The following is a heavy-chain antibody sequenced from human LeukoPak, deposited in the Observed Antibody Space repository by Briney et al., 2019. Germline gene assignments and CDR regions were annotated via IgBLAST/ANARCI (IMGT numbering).Heavy chain of an antibody. D-gene: IGHD4-17*01. Sequence: GGSLRLSCAASGFTFGTYAMSWVRQAPGKGLEWVSAISGSGDGTYSADSVKGRFTISTDNSKNSLYLQMDSLRPEDTAVYYCAKDYGDSGGIDYWGQGTLVTVSS. CDR1: GFTFGTYA. CDR3: AKDYGDSGGIDY. V-gene: IGHV3-23*01. CDR2: ISGSGDGT. J-gene: IGHJ4*02.